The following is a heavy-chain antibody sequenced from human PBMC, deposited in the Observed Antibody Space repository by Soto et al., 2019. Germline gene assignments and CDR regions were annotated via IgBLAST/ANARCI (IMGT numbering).Heavy chain of an antibody. CDR2: MWYDRSHT. CDR3: SRDRSWRTGYYSGIDV. J-gene: IGHJ6*02. D-gene: IGHD1-1*01. Sequence: QAHLVESGGGVVQPGGSLRLSCAASGFTFSSYAMHWVRQAPGKGLEWVALMWYDRSHTYYAESVKGRFNISRDESKNRLCLNMSGLRAEDTAVYYCSRDRSWRTGYYSGIDVWGQGTTVTVS. CDR1: GFTFSSYA. V-gene: IGHV3-33*01.